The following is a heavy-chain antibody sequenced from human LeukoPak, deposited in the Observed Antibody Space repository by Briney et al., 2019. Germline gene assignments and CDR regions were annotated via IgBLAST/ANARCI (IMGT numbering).Heavy chain of an antibody. CDR2: INPGGDNT. Sequence: ASVTVSCKASGGTFSSYAISWVRQAPGQGLEWMGLINPGGDNTNYAQNFQGRVTMTRDTSTSTVYMELSSLRSEDTAIYYCARIRDGYNDAYDIWGQGTVVTVPS. V-gene: IGHV1-46*01. D-gene: IGHD5-24*01. J-gene: IGHJ3*02. CDR3: ARIRDGYNDAYDI. CDR1: GGTFSSYA.